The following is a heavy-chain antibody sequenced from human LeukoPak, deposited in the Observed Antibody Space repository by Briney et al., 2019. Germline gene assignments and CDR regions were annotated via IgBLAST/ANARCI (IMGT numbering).Heavy chain of an antibody. CDR3: AKDRWGNYGSGSYFDY. CDR1: GFTFDDYA. CDR2: ISWNSGSI. D-gene: IGHD3-10*01. V-gene: IGHV3-9*01. J-gene: IGHJ4*02. Sequence: GGSLRLSCAASGFTFDDYAMHWVRQAPGKGLEWVSGISWNSGSIGYADSVKGRFTISRDNAKNSLYLQMNSLRAEDTALYYCAKDRWGNYGSGSYFDYWGQGTLVTVSS.